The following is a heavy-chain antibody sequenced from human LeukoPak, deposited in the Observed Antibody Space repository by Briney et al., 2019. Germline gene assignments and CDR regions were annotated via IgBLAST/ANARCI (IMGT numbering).Heavy chain of an antibody. D-gene: IGHD4-17*01. Sequence: PGTSLRLSCAASGFTFSGYGMHWVRQAPGKGLEWVAVIWYDGSKKYYADSVKGRFTISRDNSKNTLYVQMNSLRAEDTAVYYCTRRDGDNDRGFDYWGQGTLVTVSS. V-gene: IGHV3-33*01. CDR3: TRRDGDNDRGFDY. J-gene: IGHJ4*02. CDR2: IWYDGSKK. CDR1: GFTFSGYG.